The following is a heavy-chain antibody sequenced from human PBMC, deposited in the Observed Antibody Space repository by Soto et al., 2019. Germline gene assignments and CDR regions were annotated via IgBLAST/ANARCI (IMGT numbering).Heavy chain of an antibody. Sequence: GASVKVSCKASGSTFSSYAISWVRQAPGQGLEWMGGISPIFGTANYAKKFQGRVTITADESTSTSYMELSSLRPEDTAVYYCSRYGRAYYYGSGSPGAWFDPWGQGTLVTVSS. CDR1: GSTFSSYA. CDR2: ISPIFGTA. D-gene: IGHD3-10*01. J-gene: IGHJ5*02. V-gene: IGHV1-69*13. CDR3: SRYGRAYYYGSGSPGAWFDP.